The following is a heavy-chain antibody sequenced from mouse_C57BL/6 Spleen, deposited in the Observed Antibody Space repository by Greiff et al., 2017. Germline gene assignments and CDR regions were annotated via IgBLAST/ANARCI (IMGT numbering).Heavy chain of an antibody. D-gene: IGHD2-1*01. J-gene: IGHJ2*01. CDR2: ISSGGSYT. CDR3: ARTRDGNYFFDY. V-gene: IGHV5-6*01. CDR1: GFTFSSYG. Sequence: EVQLVESGGDLVKPGGSLKLSCAASGFTFSSYGMSWVRQTPDKRLEWVATISSGGSYTYYPDSFKGRVTISRDKAKNTLYMQMSSLKSEDTAMYYCARTRDGNYFFDYWGQGTTLTVSS.